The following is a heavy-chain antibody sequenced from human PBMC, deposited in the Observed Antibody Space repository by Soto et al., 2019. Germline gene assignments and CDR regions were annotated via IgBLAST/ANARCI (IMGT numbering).Heavy chain of an antibody. CDR1: GGSITDGDYN. Sequence: QLQLQESGPGLLKPSETLSRTCSVSGGSITDGDYNWAWIRRPPGKGLECLGTIERSGTTFYNPSLKSRVTVSLDTSKSQFSLTVTSVTAADTAVYFCARQEGRWLWAFDIWGQGTMVTVSS. J-gene: IGHJ3*02. CDR2: IERSGTT. CDR3: ARQEGRWLWAFDI. V-gene: IGHV4-39*01. D-gene: IGHD6-19*01.